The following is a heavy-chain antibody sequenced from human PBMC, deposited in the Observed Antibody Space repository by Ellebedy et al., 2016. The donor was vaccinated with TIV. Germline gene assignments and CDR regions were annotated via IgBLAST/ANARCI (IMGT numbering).Heavy chain of an antibody. CDR3: ACQLRDILTGYVY. Sequence: GGSLRLSCAASGFTFSSYAMSWVRQAPGKGLEWVSVISGSGGSTYYADSVKGRFTISRDNSKNTLYLQMNSLIAEDTAVYYCACQLRDILTGYVYWGQGTLVTVSS. CDR2: ISGSGGST. J-gene: IGHJ4*02. CDR1: GFTFSSYA. D-gene: IGHD3-9*01. V-gene: IGHV3-23*01.